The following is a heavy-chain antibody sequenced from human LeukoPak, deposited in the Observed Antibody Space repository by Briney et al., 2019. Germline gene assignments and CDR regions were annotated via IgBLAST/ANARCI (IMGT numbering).Heavy chain of an antibody. Sequence: SETLSLTCTVSGYSISSGYYWGWIRQPPGKGLEWIGSIYHSGSTYYNPSLKSRVTISVDTSKNQFSLKLSSVTAADTAVYYCARGIVGATVYFDYWGQGTLATVSS. CDR1: GYSISSGYY. CDR2: IYHSGST. V-gene: IGHV4-38-2*02. CDR3: ARGIVGATVYFDY. D-gene: IGHD1-26*01. J-gene: IGHJ4*02.